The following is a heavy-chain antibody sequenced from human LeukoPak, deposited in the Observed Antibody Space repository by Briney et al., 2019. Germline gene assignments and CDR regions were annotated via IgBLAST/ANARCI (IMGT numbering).Heavy chain of an antibody. CDR3: ARGKYFDY. CDR1: GYSISSGYY. V-gene: IGHV4-38-2*01. J-gene: IGHJ4*02. Sequence: SETLSLTCAVSGYSISSGYYWGWIRQPPGKGLEWIGSIYHSGSTCYNPSLKSRVTISVDTSKNQFSLKLSSVTAADTAVYYCARGKYFDYWGQGTLVTVSS. CDR2: IYHSGST.